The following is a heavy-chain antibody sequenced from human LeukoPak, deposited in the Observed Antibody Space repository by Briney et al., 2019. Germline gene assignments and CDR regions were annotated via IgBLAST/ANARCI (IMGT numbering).Heavy chain of an antibody. V-gene: IGHV3-9*01. CDR1: GFIFDNYA. CDR3: AKAGVSVFGVIISFDF. Sequence: GRSLRLSCAVSGFIFDNYAMHWVRQAPGKCLEWVSGIKWNGANIGYADSVKGRFTVSRDNAKNSLYLQMSSLRAEDTAFYYCAKAGVSVFGVIISFDFWGQGTLVTVYS. J-gene: IGHJ4*02. D-gene: IGHD3-3*01. CDR2: IKWNGANI.